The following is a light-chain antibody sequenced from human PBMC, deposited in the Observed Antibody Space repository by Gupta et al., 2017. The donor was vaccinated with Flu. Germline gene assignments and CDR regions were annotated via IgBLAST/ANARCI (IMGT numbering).Light chain of an antibody. J-gene: IGKJ2*03. V-gene: IGKV1-39*01. CDR2: AAS. Sequence: DIQMTQSPSSLSTSVGDRVTITCRASQNISSYLNWYQQKPGKAPKLLIYAASSLQSGVPSRFSGSGSGTDFTLTINSLQPEDFATYYCQQSYSTPYSFGQGTKLEIK. CDR3: QQSYSTPYS. CDR1: QNISSY.